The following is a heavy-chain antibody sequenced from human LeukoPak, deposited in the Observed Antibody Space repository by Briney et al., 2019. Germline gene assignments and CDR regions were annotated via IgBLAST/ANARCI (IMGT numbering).Heavy chain of an antibody. CDR3: ARDSTFGELPH. CDR2: INPSSGDT. CDR1: GYTFTGYY. V-gene: IGHV1-2*02. D-gene: IGHD3-10*01. Sequence: ASVKVSCKASGYTFTGYYMYWVRQAPGQGLEWMGWINPSSGDTNSAQKFEGRVSMTRDTSISTAYMELSRLTSDDTAVYYCARDSTFGELPHWGQRTLVTVSS. J-gene: IGHJ4*02.